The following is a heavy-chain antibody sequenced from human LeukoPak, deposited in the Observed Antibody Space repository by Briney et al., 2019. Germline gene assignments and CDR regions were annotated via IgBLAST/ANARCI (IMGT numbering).Heavy chain of an antibody. V-gene: IGHV4-39*01. D-gene: IGHD2-21*01. CDR1: GGSISSTSYY. CDR2: ISYGGST. Sequence: PSETLSLTCTASGGSISSTSYYWGWVRQPPGRGLEWIGSISYGGSTYYSPSLESRVTISVDTSKNQFSLKLSSVTAADTAVYYCARQALWFFDHWGQGTLVTVSS. J-gene: IGHJ4*02. CDR3: ARQALWFFDH.